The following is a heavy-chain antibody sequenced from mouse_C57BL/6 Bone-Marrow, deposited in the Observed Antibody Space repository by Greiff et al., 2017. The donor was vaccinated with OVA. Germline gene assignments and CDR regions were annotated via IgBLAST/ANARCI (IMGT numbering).Heavy chain of an antibody. J-gene: IGHJ2*01. D-gene: IGHD2-3*01. V-gene: IGHV14-2*01. CDR1: GFNINDYY. Sequence: VQLQQSGAELVKPGASVKLSCTASGFNINDYYMHWVKQRPEQGLEWIGRIDPEDGDTKYAQKFQGKATITADTSTNTAYLQLSSLTSEDTAVYYCTRGWVLPFFDYWGQGTTLTVSS. CDR2: IDPEDGDT. CDR3: TRGWVLPFFDY.